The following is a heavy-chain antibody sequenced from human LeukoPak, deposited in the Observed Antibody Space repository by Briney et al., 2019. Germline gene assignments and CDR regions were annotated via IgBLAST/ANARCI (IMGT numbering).Heavy chain of an antibody. CDR2: ISAYNGNT. J-gene: IGHJ4*01. V-gene: IGHV1-18*01. CDR1: GYPFDNFG. CDR3: ARDRVGGDLTGVSLY. Sequence: ASVKVSCKASGYPFDNFGLTMMRQAPGQGLEWMGWISAYNGNTHYAQKFRGRLTLTTETSTSTAYLELRSLKSDDTAVYYCARDRVGGDLTGVSLYWGQGTLVTVSS. D-gene: IGHD4-17*01.